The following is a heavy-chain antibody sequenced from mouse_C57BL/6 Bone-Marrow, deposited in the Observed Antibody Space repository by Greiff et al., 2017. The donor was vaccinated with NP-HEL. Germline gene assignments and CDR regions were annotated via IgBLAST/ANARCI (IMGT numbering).Heavy chain of an antibody. CDR2: IDPETGGT. J-gene: IGHJ3*01. D-gene: IGHD2-3*01. CDR1: GYTFTDYE. Sequence: QLQQSGAELVRPGASVTLSCKASGYTFTDYEMHWVKQTPVHGLEWIGAIDPETGGTAYNQKFKGKAILTADKSSSTAYMELRSLTSEDSAVYYCTRSGVYDGYFPFAYWGQGTLVTVSA. CDR3: TRSGVYDGYFPFAY. V-gene: IGHV1-15*01.